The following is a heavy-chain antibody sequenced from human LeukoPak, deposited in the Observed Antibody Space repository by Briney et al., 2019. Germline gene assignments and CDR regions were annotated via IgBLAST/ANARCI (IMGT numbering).Heavy chain of an antibody. J-gene: IGHJ4*02. Sequence: GGSLRLSCVASGFTFSDYYMTWIRQAPGKGLEWVSYISDSGSTIYYADSVKGRFTISRDNAKNSLYLQMNSLRPEDTAVYYCARDRIPGTTYFDYWGQGTLSPSPQ. CDR1: GFTFSDYY. D-gene: IGHD1-7*01. CDR3: ARDRIPGTTYFDY. CDR2: ISDSGSTI. V-gene: IGHV3-11*01.